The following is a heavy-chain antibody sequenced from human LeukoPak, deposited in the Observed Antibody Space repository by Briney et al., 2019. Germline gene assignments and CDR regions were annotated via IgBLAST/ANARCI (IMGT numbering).Heavy chain of an antibody. J-gene: IGHJ4*02. V-gene: IGHV1-69*01. CDR1: EHTFSSDA. CDR3: AGDRGDSYGALDY. CDR2: IIPIFGTE. Sequence: ASVNDSCNASEHTFSSDALSWVRQSPGKGLEWMGGIIPIFGTEKYAQKFQGRVTITADESTSTAYMELSSLRSEDTAVYYCAGDRGDSYGALDYWGQGTLVTVSS. D-gene: IGHD5-18*01.